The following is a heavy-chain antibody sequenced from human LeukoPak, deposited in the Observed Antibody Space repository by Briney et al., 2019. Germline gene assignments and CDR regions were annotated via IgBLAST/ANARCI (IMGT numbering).Heavy chain of an antibody. Sequence: GGSLRLSCAASGFTFSSYAMSWVRQAPGQGLEWVSAISGSGGTTYYADSLKGRFTIPRDNAKNSLTLQMNNLRAEDTAVYYCARDITYYYDSSGYYYPVWGQGTLVIVSS. J-gene: IGHJ1*01. V-gene: IGHV3-23*01. D-gene: IGHD3-22*01. CDR1: GFTFSSYA. CDR2: ISGSGGTT. CDR3: ARDITYYYDSSGYYYPV.